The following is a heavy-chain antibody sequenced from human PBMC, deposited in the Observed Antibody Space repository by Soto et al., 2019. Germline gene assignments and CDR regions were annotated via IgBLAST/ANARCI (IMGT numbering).Heavy chain of an antibody. CDR1: GFTFSSYS. CDR2: ISSSSSYI. CDR3: ARDFKLDYPAFDY. J-gene: IGHJ4*02. D-gene: IGHD4-17*01. Sequence: PGGSLRLSCAASGFTFSSYSMNWVRQAPGEGLEWVSSISSSSSYIYYADSVKGRFTISRDNAKNSLYLQMNSLRAEDTAVYYCARDFKLDYPAFDYWGQGTLVTVSS. V-gene: IGHV3-21*01.